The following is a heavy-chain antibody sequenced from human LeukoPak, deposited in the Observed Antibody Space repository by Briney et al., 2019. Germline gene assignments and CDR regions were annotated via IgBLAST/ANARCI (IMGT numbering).Heavy chain of an antibody. D-gene: IGHD3-9*01. CDR1: GFAFSSYG. V-gene: IGHV3-33*01. J-gene: IGHJ4*02. Sequence: GGSLRLSCAASGFAFSSYGMHWVRQAPGKGLEWVAVIGYDGSEIYYADSVKGRFTISRDNSKSTLYLQMNSLRAVDTAVYYCARDFESYFDYWGQGTLVTVSS. CDR3: ARDFESYFDY. CDR2: IGYDGSEI.